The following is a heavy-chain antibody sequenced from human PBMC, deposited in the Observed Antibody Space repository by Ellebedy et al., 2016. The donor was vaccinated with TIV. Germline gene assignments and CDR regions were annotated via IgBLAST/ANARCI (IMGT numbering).Heavy chain of an antibody. Sequence: GESLKISXAASGFTFSRNWMSWVRQAPGKGLEWVANVNKDGSEKYYVDSVKGRFTISRDNSGNTLYLQMNSLRAEDTAVYYCAKARGSSVIDYNYFGMDVWGQGTTVTVSS. D-gene: IGHD2-21*01. CDR3: AKARGSSVIDYNYFGMDV. J-gene: IGHJ6*02. CDR2: VNKDGSEK. CDR1: GFTFSRNW. V-gene: IGHV3-7*03.